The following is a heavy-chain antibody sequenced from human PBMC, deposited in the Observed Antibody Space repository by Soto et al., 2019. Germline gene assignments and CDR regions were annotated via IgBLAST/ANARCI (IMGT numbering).Heavy chain of an antibody. CDR1: GGSISSGGYY. CDR2: IYYSGST. CDR3: ARDRVGTDYNYYGMDV. V-gene: IGHV4-31*03. D-gene: IGHD1-1*01. J-gene: IGHJ6*02. Sequence: QVQLQESGPGLVKPSQTLSLTCTVSGGSISSGGYYWSWIRQHPGKGREWIGYIYYSGSTYYNPSLKSRGTISVDTSKNQFSLKLSSVTAADTAVYYCARDRVGTDYNYYGMDVWGQGTTVTVSS.